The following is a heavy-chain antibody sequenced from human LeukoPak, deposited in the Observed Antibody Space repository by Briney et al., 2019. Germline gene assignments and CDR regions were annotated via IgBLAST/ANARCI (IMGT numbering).Heavy chain of an antibody. Sequence: SVKVSCKASGGTFSSYAISWVRQAPGQGLEWMGGIIPIFGTANYAQKLQGRVTLTTDTSTSTAYMELGSLRSDDTAVYYCARAPRYYDSSGYHYFQHWGQGTLVTVSS. CDR3: ARAPRYYDSSGYHYFQH. CDR1: GGTFSSYA. CDR2: IIPIFGTA. J-gene: IGHJ1*01. V-gene: IGHV1-69*05. D-gene: IGHD3-22*01.